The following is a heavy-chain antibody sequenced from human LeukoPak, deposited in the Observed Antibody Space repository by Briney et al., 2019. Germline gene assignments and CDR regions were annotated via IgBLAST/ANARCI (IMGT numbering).Heavy chain of an antibody. CDR1: GFTFSSYG. V-gene: IGHV3-30*03. CDR2: ISYDGSNK. J-gene: IGHJ2*01. CDR3: AREEVAIGNWYFDL. D-gene: IGHD1-26*01. Sequence: GGSLRLSCAAPGFTFSSYGMHWVRQAPGKGLEWVAVISYDGSNKYYADSVKGRFTISRDNSKNTLYLQMNSLRAEDTAVYYCAREEVAIGNWYFDLWGRGTLVTVSS.